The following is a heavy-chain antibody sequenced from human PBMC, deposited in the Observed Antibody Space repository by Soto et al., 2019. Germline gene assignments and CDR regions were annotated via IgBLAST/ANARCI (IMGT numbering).Heavy chain of an antibody. D-gene: IGHD2-2*01. CDR1: GYTFTSYD. V-gene: IGHV1-8*01. Sequence: ASVKVSCKASGYTFTSYDINWVRQATGQGLEWMGWMNPNSGNTCYAQKFQGRVTMTRNTSISTAYMELSSLRSEDTAVYYCARAVVPAAKGLHGNWFDPWGQGTLVTVSS. J-gene: IGHJ5*02. CDR2: MNPNSGNT. CDR3: ARAVVPAAKGLHGNWFDP.